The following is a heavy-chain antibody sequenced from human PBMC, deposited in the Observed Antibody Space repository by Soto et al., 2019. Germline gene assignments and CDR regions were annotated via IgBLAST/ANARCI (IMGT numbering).Heavy chain of an antibody. CDR1: GKSLSGYY. V-gene: IGHV4-34*01. CDR2: INHSGNT. D-gene: IGHD1-26*01. CDR3: ARHHVRGRTRAGAAEF. Sequence: QVQLQQWGAGLLKPSETLSLTCGVYGKSLSGYYWSWIRQPPGKALDLIGEINHSGNTNYNPSLKSRVTISVDTSKNQLFLNLSSVTAADTAMYYCARHHVRGRTRAGAAEFWGQGTLVTVSS. J-gene: IGHJ4*02.